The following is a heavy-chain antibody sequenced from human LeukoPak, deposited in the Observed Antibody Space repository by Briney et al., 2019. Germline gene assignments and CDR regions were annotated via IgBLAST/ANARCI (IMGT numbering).Heavy chain of an antibody. CDR1: GYTFTGYY. Sequence: ASVKVSCKASGYTFTGYYMHWVRQAPGQGLEWMGWINPNSGGTNYAQKFQGRVTMTRDTSTSTVYMELSSLRSEDTAVYYCAREFGYDSSGYYDYWGQGTLVTVSS. D-gene: IGHD3-22*01. J-gene: IGHJ4*02. V-gene: IGHV1-2*02. CDR2: INPNSGGT. CDR3: AREFGYDSSGYYDY.